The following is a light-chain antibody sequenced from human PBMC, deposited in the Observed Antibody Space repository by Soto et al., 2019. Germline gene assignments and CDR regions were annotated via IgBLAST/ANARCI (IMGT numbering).Light chain of an antibody. V-gene: IGKV1-39*01. CDR1: QSTSSY. CDR3: QQSYSTLFT. CDR2: AAF. J-gene: IGKJ3*01. Sequence: DIQMTQSPSSLSASVGDRVTITCRASQSTSSYLNWYQQKPGKAPKLLIYAAFSLQSGVPSRFSGSGSGTDFTLTISSLQPEDFATYYCQQSYSTLFTFGPGTKVDIK.